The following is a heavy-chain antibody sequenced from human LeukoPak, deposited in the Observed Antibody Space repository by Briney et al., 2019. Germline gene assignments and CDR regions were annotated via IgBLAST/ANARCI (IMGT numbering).Heavy chain of an antibody. J-gene: IGHJ6*02. Sequence: SVKVSCKASGGTFSSYAISWVRQAPGQGLEWMGRIIPILGIANYAQKFQGRVTITADKSTSTAYMELSSLRSEDTAVYYCASVPRNYYGSGSYSGYYYYGMDVWGQGTTVTVSS. CDR1: GGTFSSYA. CDR3: ASVPRNYYGSGSYSGYYYYGMDV. V-gene: IGHV1-69*04. D-gene: IGHD3-10*01. CDR2: IIPILGIA.